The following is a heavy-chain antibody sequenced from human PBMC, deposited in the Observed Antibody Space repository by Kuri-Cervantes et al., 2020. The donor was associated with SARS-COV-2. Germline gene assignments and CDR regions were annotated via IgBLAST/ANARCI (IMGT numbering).Heavy chain of an antibody. CDR2: IWYDGSNK. CDR3: ARDPSAAPVQGGNFDY. J-gene: IGHJ4*02. V-gene: IGHV3-33*01. D-gene: IGHD1-26*01. CDR1: GFTFSSYG. Sequence: GGSLRLSCAASGFTFSSYGMHWVRQAPGKGLEWVAVIWYDGSNKYYADSVKGRFTISRDNSKNTLYLQMNSLRAEDTAVYYCARDPSAAPVQGGNFDYRGQGTLVTVPS.